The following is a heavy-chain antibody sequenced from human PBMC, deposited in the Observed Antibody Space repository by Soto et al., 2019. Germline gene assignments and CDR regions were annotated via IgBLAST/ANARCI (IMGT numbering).Heavy chain of an antibody. CDR3: ARRDQGTRVDD. CDR1: GGSFTSNNW. Sequence: SDTLPHTCSVSGGSFTSNNWWTLVRQPPGPGLEWIGEIYRTGSTNYNPSLKSRVTISLDKSENQFSLKVTSLTAADTAVYYGARRDQGTRVDDWGQGTSVTVSS. J-gene: IGHJ4*02. D-gene: IGHD1-1*01. V-gene: IGHV4-4*02. CDR2: IYRTGST.